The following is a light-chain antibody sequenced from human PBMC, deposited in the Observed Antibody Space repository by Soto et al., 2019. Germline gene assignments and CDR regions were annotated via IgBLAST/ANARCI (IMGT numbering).Light chain of an antibody. J-gene: IGKJ1*01. Sequence: EIVLTQSPDILSLSPGERATLSCRASQYVSNRYVAWYQQKHGQSPRLLICVASNRAEGVPDRFSGSRSGTDFSLTISRVEPEDFAVYYFQQYGSLHRPFGEGT. CDR3: QQYGSLHRP. V-gene: IGKV3-20*01. CDR1: QYVSNRY. CDR2: VAS.